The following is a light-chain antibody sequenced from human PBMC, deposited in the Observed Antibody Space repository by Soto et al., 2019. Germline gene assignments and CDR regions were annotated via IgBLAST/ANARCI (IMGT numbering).Light chain of an antibody. V-gene: IGKV1-5*03. CDR1: QTISNW. J-gene: IGKJ2*01. CDR2: KAS. CDR3: QQYTRYSAYT. Sequence: DIQMTQFPSTLSASIGDRVTITCRASQTISNWLAWYQQKPGKAPKLLIYKASSLETGVPSRFSGSGSGTEFILTISSLQPDDFATYYCQQYTRYSAYTFGQGTRLELK.